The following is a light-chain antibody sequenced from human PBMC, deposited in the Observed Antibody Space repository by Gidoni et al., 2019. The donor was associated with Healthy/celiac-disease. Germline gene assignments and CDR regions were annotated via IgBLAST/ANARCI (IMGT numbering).Light chain of an antibody. CDR1: QSVSSNS. CDR3: QQYGSSPRS. V-gene: IGKV3-20*01. J-gene: IGKJ2*03. Sequence: IVLTHSPGTLPLSPGERATHICRASQSVSSNSQAPHLWGIPDRFSGSGSGTDFTLTISRLESEDFAVYYCQQYGSSPRSFGQGTKLEIK.